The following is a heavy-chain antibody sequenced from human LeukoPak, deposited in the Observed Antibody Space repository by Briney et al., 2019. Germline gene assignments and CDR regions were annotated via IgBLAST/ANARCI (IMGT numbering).Heavy chain of an antibody. J-gene: IGHJ4*02. V-gene: IGHV3-53*01. CDR3: ARRSGIAVAGAFDY. CDR2: IYSGGST. D-gene: IGHD6-19*01. Sequence: GGSLRLSCAASGFTGSNNYMNWVRQAPGKGREWVSVIYSGGSTYDADSVKGRFTTSRDNSKNTLYLQMNSLRAEDTAVYYCARRSGIAVAGAFDYWGQGTLVTVSS. CDR1: GFTGSNNY.